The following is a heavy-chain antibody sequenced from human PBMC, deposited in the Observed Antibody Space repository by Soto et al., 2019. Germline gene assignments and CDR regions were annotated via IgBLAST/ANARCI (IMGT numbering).Heavy chain of an antibody. Sequence: GGSLRLSCAASGFTVSSNYMSWVRQAPGKGLEWVSVIYSGGSTYYADSVKGRFTISRDNSKNTLYLEMNCLRAEDTAVYYCARGVYYGWGSHYFDYWGQGTPVTVSS. CDR1: GFTVSSNY. J-gene: IGHJ4*02. D-gene: IGHD3-10*01. CDR2: IYSGGST. CDR3: ARGVYYGWGSHYFDY. V-gene: IGHV3-66*01.